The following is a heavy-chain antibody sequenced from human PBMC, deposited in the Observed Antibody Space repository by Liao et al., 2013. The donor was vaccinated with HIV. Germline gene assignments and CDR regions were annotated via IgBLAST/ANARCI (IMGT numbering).Heavy chain of an antibody. CDR2: IYTSGST. CDR3: ANLGSVAGRDWYFDL. Sequence: QLQLQESGPGLVKPSETLSLTCTVSGGSISSSSYYWGWIRQPAGKGLEWIGRIYTSGSTNYNPSLKSRVTISVDTSKNQFSLKLTSVTAADTAVYYCANLGSVAGRDWYFDLWGRGTLVTVSS. D-gene: IGHD3-16*01. CDR1: GGSISSSSYY. V-gene: IGHV4-61*02. J-gene: IGHJ2*01.